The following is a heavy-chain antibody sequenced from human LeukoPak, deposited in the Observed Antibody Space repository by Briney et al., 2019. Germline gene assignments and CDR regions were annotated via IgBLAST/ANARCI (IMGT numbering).Heavy chain of an antibody. D-gene: IGHD3-16*01. J-gene: IGHJ3*02. V-gene: IGHV1-18*01. CDR3: ARLAGDWGAFDI. Sequence: ASVKVSCKASGYMFTSYGISWVRQVPGQGLEWMGWISGYNGNTKYAQKFQGRVTMTTDTSTSTAYMELRNLRSDDTAVYYCARLAGDWGAFDIWGQGTMVTVSS. CDR2: ISGYNGNT. CDR1: GYMFTSYG.